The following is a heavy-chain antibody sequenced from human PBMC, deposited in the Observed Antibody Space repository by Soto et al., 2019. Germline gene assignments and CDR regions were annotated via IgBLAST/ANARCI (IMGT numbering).Heavy chain of an antibody. J-gene: IGHJ4*02. D-gene: IGHD4-17*01. V-gene: IGHV3-33*01. CDR1: GFTFSSYG. CDR3: ARDGDYGGNSGRLDY. Sequence: PGGSLRLSCAASGFTFSSYGMHWVRQAPGKGLEWVAVIWYDGSNKYYADSVKGRFTISRDNSKNTLYLQMNSLRAEDTAVYYCARDGDYGGNSGRLDYWGQGTLVTVSS. CDR2: IWYDGSNK.